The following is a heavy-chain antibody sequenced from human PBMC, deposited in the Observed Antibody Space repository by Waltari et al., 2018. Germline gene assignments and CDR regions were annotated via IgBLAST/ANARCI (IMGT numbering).Heavy chain of an antibody. J-gene: IGHJ5*02. V-gene: IGHV3-53*01. D-gene: IGHD1-26*01. CDR2: SDSGGST. CDR3: ARPVGNET. Sequence: EVQLVESGGGLVQPGGSLRLSCAASGFSVSGVYMTWVRQAPGKGLQWVSMSDSGGSTYYADSVKGRFTISRDNSKNTVFLQMNSLRVDDTAVYYCARPVGNETWGQGTLVTVSS. CDR1: GFSVSGVY.